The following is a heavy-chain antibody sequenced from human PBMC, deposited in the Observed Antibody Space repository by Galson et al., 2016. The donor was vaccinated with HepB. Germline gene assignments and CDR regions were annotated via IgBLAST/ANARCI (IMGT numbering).Heavy chain of an antibody. CDR3: AKGGHSGPYDVGYYDF. CDR2: IYGDARA. CDR1: GFSVSTNY. Sequence: SLRLSCAASGFSVSTNYMSWVRQAPGKGLEWVSIIYGDARANYADSVKGRFTLSRRDSENTLYLQMNSLGPEDTATYFCAKGGHSGPYDVGYYDFWGHGTLVTVSS. V-gene: IGHV3-53*04. J-gene: IGHJ4*01. D-gene: IGHD3-22*01.